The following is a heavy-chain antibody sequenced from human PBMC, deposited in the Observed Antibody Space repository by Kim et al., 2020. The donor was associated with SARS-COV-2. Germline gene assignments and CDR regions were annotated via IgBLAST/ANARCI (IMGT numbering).Heavy chain of an antibody. CDR3: ARDSTIEYSSSVSGGRYYYYYYMDV. J-gene: IGHJ6*03. Sequence: GGSLRLSCAASGFTVSSNYMSWVRQAPGKGLEWVSVIYSGGSTYYADSVKGRFTISRDNSKNMLYLQMNSLRAEDTAVYYCARDSTIEYSSSVSGGRYYYYYYMDVWGKGTTVTVSS. CDR2: IYSGGST. D-gene: IGHD6-6*01. V-gene: IGHV3-66*01. CDR1: GFTVSSNY.